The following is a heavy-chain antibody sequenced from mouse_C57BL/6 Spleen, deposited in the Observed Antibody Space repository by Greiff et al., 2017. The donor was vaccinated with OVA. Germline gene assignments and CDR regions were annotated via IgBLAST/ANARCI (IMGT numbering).Heavy chain of an antibody. Sequence: QVQLQQPGAELVRPGSSVKLSCKASGYTFTSYWMDWVKQRPGQGLEWIGNIYPSDSETHYNQKFKDKATLTVDKSSSTAYMQLSSLTSEDSAVYYCARHYDYDWYFDVWGTGTTVTVSS. D-gene: IGHD2-4*01. V-gene: IGHV1-61*01. CDR2: IYPSDSET. CDR1: GYTFTSYW. CDR3: ARHYDYDWYFDV. J-gene: IGHJ1*03.